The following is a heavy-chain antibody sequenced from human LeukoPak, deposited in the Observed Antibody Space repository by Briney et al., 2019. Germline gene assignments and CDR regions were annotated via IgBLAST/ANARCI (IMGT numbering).Heavy chain of an antibody. Sequence: PGGSLRLSCAASGFTFSSYNMNWVRQAPGKGLEWVSSISSGGNYIYYADSVKGRLTISRDNAKNSLYLQMNSLRVEDTAVYYCARGVGNDYGDYYGMDVWGQGTTVTVSS. D-gene: IGHD4-17*01. V-gene: IGHV3-21*01. CDR1: GFTFSSYN. J-gene: IGHJ6*02. CDR3: ARGVGNDYGDYYGMDV. CDR2: ISSGGNYI.